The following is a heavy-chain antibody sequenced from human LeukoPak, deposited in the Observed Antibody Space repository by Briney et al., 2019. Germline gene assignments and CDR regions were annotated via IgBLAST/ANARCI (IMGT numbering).Heavy chain of an antibody. D-gene: IGHD4-23*01. J-gene: IGHJ4*02. CDR2: INPSGGST. CDR3: ARDGDYGGKDDKSPFDY. V-gene: IGHV1-46*01. CDR1: GYTFTSYY. Sequence: ASVKVSCKASGYTFTSYYMHWVRQVPGQGLEWMGIINPSGGSTSYAQKFQGRVTMTRDTSTSTVYMELSSLRSEDTAVYYCARDGDYGGKDDKSPFDYWGQGTLVTVSS.